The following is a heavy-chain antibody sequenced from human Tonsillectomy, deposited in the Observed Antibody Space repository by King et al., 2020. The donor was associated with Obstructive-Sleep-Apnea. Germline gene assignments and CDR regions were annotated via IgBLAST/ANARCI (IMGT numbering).Heavy chain of an antibody. CDR2: ISSSSSTI. D-gene: IGHD4-17*01. J-gene: IGHJ4*02. V-gene: IGHV3-48*04. Sequence: VQLVESGGGLVQPGGSLRLSCAASGFTFSSYSMNWVRQAPGKGLEWVSYISSSSSTIYYADSVKGRFTISRDNAKNSLYLQMNSLRAEDTAVYYCARGAAVEGLVFEMNTVTTNYFDYWGQGTLVTVSS. CDR3: ARGAAVEGLVFEMNTVTTNYFDY. CDR1: GFTFSSYS.